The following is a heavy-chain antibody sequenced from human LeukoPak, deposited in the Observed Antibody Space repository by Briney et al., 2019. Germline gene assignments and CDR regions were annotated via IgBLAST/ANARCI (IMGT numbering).Heavy chain of an antibody. CDR3: AGDSSGWSRDY. CDR2: ISRNSRI. J-gene: IGHJ4*02. CDR1: GLTFSNFG. D-gene: IGHD6-19*01. Sequence: GGSLRLSCAASGLTFSNFGMSWVRQAPGKGLEWVSTISRNSRIYYADSVKGRFTISRDNAKDSLYLQLNSLRAEDTAVYYCAGDSSGWSRDYWGQGTLVTVSS. V-gene: IGHV3-69-1*01.